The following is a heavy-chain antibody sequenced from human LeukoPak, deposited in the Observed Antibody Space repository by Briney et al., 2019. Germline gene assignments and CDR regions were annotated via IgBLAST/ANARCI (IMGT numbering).Heavy chain of an antibody. Sequence: PSETLSLTCTVSGGSISSYYWSWIRQPPGKGLEWIGEINHSGSTNYNPSLKSRVTISVDTSKNQFSLKLSSVTAADTAVYYCAGKKVVAPRNAFDIWGQGTMVTVSS. D-gene: IGHD2-15*01. J-gene: IGHJ3*02. CDR1: GGSISSYY. CDR3: AGKKVVAPRNAFDI. CDR2: INHSGST. V-gene: IGHV4-34*01.